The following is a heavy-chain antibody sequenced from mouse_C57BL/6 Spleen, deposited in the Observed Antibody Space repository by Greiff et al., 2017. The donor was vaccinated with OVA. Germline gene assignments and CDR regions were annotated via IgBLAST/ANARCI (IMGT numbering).Heavy chain of an antibody. CDR2: IWWNDDK. D-gene: IGHD2-14*01. J-gene: IGHJ1*03. CDR3: AQIVGDRGPLWYFVV. V-gene: IGHV8-5*01. Sequence: ESGPGILQPSQTLSLTCSFSGFSLSTSNMGIGWIRQPSGKGLEWLAHIWWNDDKYYNPSLKSRPTISKDTSNNQVFLKNTSVDTADTATYYCAQIVGDRGPLWYFVVWGTGTTVTVSS. CDR1: GFSLSTSNMG.